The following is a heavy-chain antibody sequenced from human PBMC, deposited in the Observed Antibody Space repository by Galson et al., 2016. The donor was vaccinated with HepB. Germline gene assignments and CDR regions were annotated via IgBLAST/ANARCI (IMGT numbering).Heavy chain of an antibody. CDR2: IYYSGST. CDR3: ARRATLGRRLVFEGPFDF. J-gene: IGHJ3*01. V-gene: IGHV4-39*01. CDR1: DDSISSARYY. D-gene: IGHD7-27*01. Sequence: SETLSLTCTVSDDSISSARYYWGWIRQPPGKGLEWIGSIYYSGSTYYNPSLKSRVTMSVDMSKKQFSLRLSSVTATDTAMYYCARRATLGRRLVFEGPFDFWGQGTVVTVSS.